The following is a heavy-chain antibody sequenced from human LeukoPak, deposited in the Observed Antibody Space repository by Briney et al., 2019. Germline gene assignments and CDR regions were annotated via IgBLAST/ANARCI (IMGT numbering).Heavy chain of an antibody. CDR3: ATDFYDST. Sequence: GGSLRLSCATSGFTFSNAWMNWVRQAPGKGLEWVGRIRSNSDGGTIDYAAPVKGRFTLSRDDSKTTLYLQMNSLQTEDTAVYYCATDFYDSTWGQGTTVTVSS. J-gene: IGHJ6*02. CDR2: IRSNSDGGTI. D-gene: IGHD3-22*01. CDR1: GFTFSNAW. V-gene: IGHV3-15*07.